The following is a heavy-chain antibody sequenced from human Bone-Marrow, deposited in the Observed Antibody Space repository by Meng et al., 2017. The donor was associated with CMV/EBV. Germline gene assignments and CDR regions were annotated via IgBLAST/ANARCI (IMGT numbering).Heavy chain of an antibody. D-gene: IGHD3-3*01. V-gene: IGHV3-48*04. J-gene: IGHJ6*02. Sequence: GESLKISCAASGFTFITYSMNWVRQAPGKGLEWVSYISSSSSTIYYADSVKGRFTISRDNAKNSLYLQMNSLRAEDTAVYYCARDRDFWRADGMDVWGQGTTVTVSS. CDR2: ISSSSSTI. CDR3: ARDRDFWRADGMDV. CDR1: GFTFITYS.